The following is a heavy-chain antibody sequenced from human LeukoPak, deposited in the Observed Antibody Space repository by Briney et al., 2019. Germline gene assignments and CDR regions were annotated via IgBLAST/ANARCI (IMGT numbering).Heavy chain of an antibody. V-gene: IGHV5-51*01. CDR2: IYPDDSDT. Sequence: GESLKISCKGSGYSFTSYWIGWVRQMPGKGLEWMGIIYPDDSDTRYNPSFQGQVTISADRSISSAYLQWSSLKASNTAMYYCASPLGYSSGWYGWGQGTLVTVSS. CDR3: ASPLGYSSGWYG. CDR1: GYSFTSYW. J-gene: IGHJ4*02. D-gene: IGHD6-19*01.